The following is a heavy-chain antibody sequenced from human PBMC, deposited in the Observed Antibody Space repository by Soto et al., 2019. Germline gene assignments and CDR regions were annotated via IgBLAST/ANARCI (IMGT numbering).Heavy chain of an antibody. V-gene: IGHV2-26*01. CDR1: GFSLSDARVG. Sequence: QVTLKESGPVLVKPTETLTLTCTVSGFSLSDARVGVAWIRQPPGKALERLAHIFSNDEKSYTTSLQNRLSITRDTSKIQVALTVTSIAPVDTATYHCARISRHVFDFDYWGLGTLVTVSS. J-gene: IGHJ4*02. CDR2: IFSNDEK. CDR3: ARISRHVFDFDY.